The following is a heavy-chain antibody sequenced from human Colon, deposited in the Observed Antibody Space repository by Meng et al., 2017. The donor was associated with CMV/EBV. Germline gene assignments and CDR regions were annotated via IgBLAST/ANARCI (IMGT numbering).Heavy chain of an antibody. J-gene: IGHJ5*02. V-gene: IGHV4-59*02. CDR2: VHYSGRT. Sequence: ESLKISCTVSGGSVSGYYWSWIRQPPGKGLEWIGYVHYSGRTHYNPSLKNRVTISVDTSKNQFSLNLKSVTAADTAVHYCAQLRGITGWFDPWGQGTLVTVSS. CDR3: AQLRGITGWFDP. D-gene: IGHD1-1*01. CDR1: GGSVSGYY.